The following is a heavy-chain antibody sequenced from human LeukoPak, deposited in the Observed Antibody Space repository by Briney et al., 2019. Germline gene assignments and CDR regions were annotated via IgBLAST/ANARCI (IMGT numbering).Heavy chain of an antibody. V-gene: IGHV1-46*01. D-gene: IGHD1-7*01. CDR3: ARGGTPRGYFDY. CDR2: ITPSGGST. Sequence: ASVKVSCKASGYTFTNYYIHWVRQAPGQGLEWMGIITPSGGSTSYAQKFQGRVTMTRDTSTSTVYMELSSLRSEDTAVYSCARGGTPRGYFDYWGQGTLVTVSS. CDR1: GYTFTNYY. J-gene: IGHJ4*02.